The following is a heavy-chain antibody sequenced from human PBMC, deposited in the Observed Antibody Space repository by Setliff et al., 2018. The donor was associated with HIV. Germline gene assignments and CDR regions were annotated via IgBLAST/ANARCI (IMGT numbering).Heavy chain of an antibody. Sequence: LRLSCAASGFTFSGSAMHWVRQASGKGLEWVGRILDKANNYATAYAASVKGRFTISRDDSMNTAYLQMNSLKIEDTAVYYCTRPQYFYDIGGSDYWGQGTLVTVSS. D-gene: IGHD3-22*01. V-gene: IGHV3-73*01. CDR3: TRPQYFYDIGGSDY. CDR1: GFTFSGSA. J-gene: IGHJ4*02. CDR2: ILDKANNYAT.